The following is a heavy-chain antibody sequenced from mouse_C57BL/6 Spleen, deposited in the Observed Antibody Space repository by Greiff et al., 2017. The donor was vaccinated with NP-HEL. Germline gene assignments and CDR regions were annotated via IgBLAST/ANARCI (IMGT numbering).Heavy chain of an antibody. V-gene: IGHV7-3*01. CDR1: GFTFTDYY. CDR2: IRNKANGYTT. Sequence: EVQLVESGGGLVQPGGSLSLSCAASGFTFTDYYMSWVRQPPGKALEWLGFIRNKANGYTTEYSASVKGRFTISRDNSQSILYLQMNALRAEDSATYYCARYRTYYYDAMDYWGQGTSVTVSS. D-gene: IGHD1-1*01. CDR3: ARYRTYYYDAMDY. J-gene: IGHJ4*01.